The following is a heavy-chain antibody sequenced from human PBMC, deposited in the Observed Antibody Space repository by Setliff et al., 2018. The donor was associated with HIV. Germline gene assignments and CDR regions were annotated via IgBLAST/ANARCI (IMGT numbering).Heavy chain of an antibody. J-gene: IGHJ4*02. CDR2: IYTSGST. D-gene: IGHD5-12*01. CDR3: ARRAPGGGYGPAWYFDY. V-gene: IGHV4-4*09. Sequence: SETLSLTCTVSGGSISSYYWIWIRQPPGKGLEWIRYIYTSGSTNYNPSLTSLVTISVDTSKNQFSLQLSSVTAADTAVDYCARRAPGGGYGPAWYFDYWGQGTLVTVSS. CDR1: GGSISSYY.